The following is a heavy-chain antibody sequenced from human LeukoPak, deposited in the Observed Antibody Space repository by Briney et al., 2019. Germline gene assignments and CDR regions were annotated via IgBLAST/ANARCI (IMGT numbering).Heavy chain of an antibody. CDR3: AKDFWEYQLPQPGITLDP. CDR1: GFTFSSYS. D-gene: IGHD2-2*01. Sequence: GGSLRLSCAASGFTFSSYSMNWVRQAPGKGLEWVSAISGSGGSTYYADSVKGRFTISRDNSKNTLYLQMNSLRAEDTAVYYCAKDFWEYQLPQPGITLDPWGQGTLVTVSS. V-gene: IGHV3-23*01. CDR2: ISGSGGST. J-gene: IGHJ5*02.